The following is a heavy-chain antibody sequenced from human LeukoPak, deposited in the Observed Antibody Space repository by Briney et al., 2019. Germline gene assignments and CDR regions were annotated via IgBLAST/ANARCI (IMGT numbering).Heavy chain of an antibody. CDR3: ARVRSGSYHGFSNWFDP. D-gene: IGHD1-26*01. V-gene: IGHV4-38-2*02. J-gene: IGHJ5*02. CDR1: GYSISGGYY. CDR2: IYHSGST. Sequence: SETLSLSCTVSGYSISGGYYWGWIRQPPGKGLEWIGSIYHSGSTYYNPSLKSRVTISVDTSKNQFSLKLSSVTAADTAVYYCARVRSGSYHGFSNWFDPWGQGTLVTVSS.